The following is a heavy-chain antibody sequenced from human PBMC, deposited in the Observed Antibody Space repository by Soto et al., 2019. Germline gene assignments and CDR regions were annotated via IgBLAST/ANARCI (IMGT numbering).Heavy chain of an antibody. V-gene: IGHV4-30-4*01. CDR1: GGSVTSDEDY. D-gene: IGHD5-18*01. Sequence: SETLSLTCTVSGGSVTSDEDYWTWIRQSPGKGLEWIGYISNSGSTGYNPSLKTRLSMSVDRSKNQFPLRLTSVTAADTAVYFCATESGSTYGYFDHWGQGTQVTVSS. CDR2: ISNSGST. CDR3: ATESGSTYGYFDH. J-gene: IGHJ4*02.